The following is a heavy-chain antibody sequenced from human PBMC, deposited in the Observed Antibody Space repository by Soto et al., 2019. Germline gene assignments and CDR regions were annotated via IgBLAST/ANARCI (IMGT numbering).Heavy chain of an antibody. CDR3: ARALDYDFWSGYNFDY. Sequence: GGSLRLSCAASGFTFSSYSMNWVRQAPGKGLEWVSSISSSSSYIYYADSVKGRFTISRDNAKNSLYLQMNSLRAEDTAVYYCARALDYDFWSGYNFDYWGQGTLVTVSS. CDR1: GFTFSSYS. J-gene: IGHJ4*02. D-gene: IGHD3-3*01. V-gene: IGHV3-21*01. CDR2: ISSSSSYI.